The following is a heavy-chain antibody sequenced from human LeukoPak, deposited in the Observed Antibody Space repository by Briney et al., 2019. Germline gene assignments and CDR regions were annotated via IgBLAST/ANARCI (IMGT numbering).Heavy chain of an antibody. V-gene: IGHV3-23*01. CDR1: GFIFSSYA. J-gene: IGHJ4*02. CDR2: ISGSGGST. D-gene: IGHD3-10*01. Sequence: PGGSLRLSCAASGFIFSSYAMSWVRQAPGKGLEWVSDISGSGGSTYYADSVKGRFTISRDNSKNTLYLQMNSLRAEDTAVYYCASSFTMVRGVIINPDYWGQGTLVTVSS. CDR3: ASSFTMVRGVIINPDY.